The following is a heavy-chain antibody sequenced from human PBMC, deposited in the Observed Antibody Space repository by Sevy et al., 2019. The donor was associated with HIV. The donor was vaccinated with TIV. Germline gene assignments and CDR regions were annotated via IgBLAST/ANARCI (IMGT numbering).Heavy chain of an antibody. D-gene: IGHD4-17*01. CDR3: ARDHVKDGDLGDYYYFAMDV. J-gene: IGHJ6*02. Sequence: GGSLRLSCAASGFTLSDYYMSWIRQAPGKGLEWVSYISGSDNTKYYADSVKGRFTISRDNAKNSLYLQMNSLRAEDTVVYYCARDHVKDGDLGDYYYFAMDVWGQGTTVTVSS. V-gene: IGHV3-11*01. CDR2: ISGSDNTK. CDR1: GFTLSDYY.